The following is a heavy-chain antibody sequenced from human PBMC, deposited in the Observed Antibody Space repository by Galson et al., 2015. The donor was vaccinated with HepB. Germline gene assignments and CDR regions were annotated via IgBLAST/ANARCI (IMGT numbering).Heavy chain of an antibody. CDR2: IDPSDSYT. CDR1: GYSFTSYW. D-gene: IGHD5-18*01. J-gene: IGHJ6*02. V-gene: IGHV5-10-1*01. Sequence: QSGAEVKKPGESLRISCKGSGYSFTSYWISWVRQMPGKGLEWMGRIDPSDSYTNYSPSFQGHVTISADKSISTAYLQWSSLKASDTAMYYCASLHVDTAQVANYYGMDVWGQGTTVTVSS. CDR3: ASLHVDTAQVANYYGMDV.